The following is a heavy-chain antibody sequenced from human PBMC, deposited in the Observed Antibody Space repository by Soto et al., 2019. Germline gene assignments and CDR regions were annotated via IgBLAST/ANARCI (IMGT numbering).Heavy chain of an antibody. D-gene: IGHD1-26*01. J-gene: IGHJ4*02. CDR3: ARGMGLAADFDF. Sequence: QVHLVQSGAEVKKLGAPVKVSCKTSGYIFSLYSISWVRQAPGQGLEWMGWISGDNGNTNYAQNFQDRVTMTTDTSTSTAYMELRSLRSDDTAVYYCARGMGLAADFDFWGQGTLVTVSS. V-gene: IGHV1-18*01. CDR1: GYIFSLYS. CDR2: ISGDNGNT.